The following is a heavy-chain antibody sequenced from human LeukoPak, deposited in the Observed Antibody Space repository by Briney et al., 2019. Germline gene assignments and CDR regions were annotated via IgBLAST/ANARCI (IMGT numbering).Heavy chain of an antibody. V-gene: IGHV3-43*02. CDR3: AKGIVYYDFWSGFSPPEYYFDY. CDR2: ISGDGGST. J-gene: IGHJ4*02. Sequence: GGSLRLSCAASGFTFDDYAMHWVRQAPGKGLGWVSLISGDGGSTYYADSVKGRFTISRDNSKNSLYLQMNSLRTEDTALYYCAKGIVYYDFWSGFSPPEYYFDYWGQGTLVTVSS. D-gene: IGHD3-3*01. CDR1: GFTFDDYA.